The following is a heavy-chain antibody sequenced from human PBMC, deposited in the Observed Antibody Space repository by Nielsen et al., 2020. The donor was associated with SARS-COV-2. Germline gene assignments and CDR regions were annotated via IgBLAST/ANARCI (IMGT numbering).Heavy chain of an antibody. CDR2: IYYSGST. J-gene: IGHJ4*02. CDR1: GGSISSYY. V-gene: IGHV4-59*12. Sequence: SETLSLTCTVSGGSISSYYWSWIRQPPGKGLEWIGYIYYSGSTNYNPSLKSRVTISVDTSKNQFSLKLSSVTAADTAVYYCARDYYGSGSYYNEYYFDYWGQGTLVTVSS. D-gene: IGHD3-10*01. CDR3: ARDYYGSGSYYNEYYFDY.